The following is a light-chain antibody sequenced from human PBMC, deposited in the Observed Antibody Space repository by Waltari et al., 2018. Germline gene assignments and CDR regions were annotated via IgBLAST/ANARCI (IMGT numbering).Light chain of an antibody. CDR3: QQLKSYPLT. V-gene: IGKV1-9*01. J-gene: IGKJ4*01. CDR2: TAF. CDR1: LDISNR. Sequence: DIQLTQSPSFLSATVGDRVTITCRASLDISNRLAWYQQKPGKAPKLLIFTAFTLQSGVPSRFSGSGSGTEFSLTISSLQPEDFATYYCQQLKSYPLTFGGGTKVEIK.